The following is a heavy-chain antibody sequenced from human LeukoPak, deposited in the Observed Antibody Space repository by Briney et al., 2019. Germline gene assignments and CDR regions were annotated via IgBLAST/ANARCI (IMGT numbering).Heavy chain of an antibody. CDR1: GYTFTGYH. V-gene: IGHV1-2*02. CDR2: INPNSGDT. D-gene: IGHD2-2*01. J-gene: IGHJ4*02. Sequence: ASVKVSCEASGYTFTGYHMHWVRQAPGQGLEWMGWINPNSGDTNYAQNFQGRVTMTRDTSISTAYMELSRLRSDDTAVYYCARDYCSSTSCLFDYWGQGTLVTVSS. CDR3: ARDYCSSTSCLFDY.